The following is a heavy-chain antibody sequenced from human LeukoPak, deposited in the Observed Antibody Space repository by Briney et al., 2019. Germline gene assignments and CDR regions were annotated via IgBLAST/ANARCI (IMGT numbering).Heavy chain of an antibody. J-gene: IGHJ3*01. CDR1: GGTFSSYA. Sequence: ASVKVSCKASGGTFSSYAISWVRQAPGQGLEWMGGIIPIFGTANYAQKFQGRVTITADESTSTAYMELSSLRSEDTAAYYCARDDGRTMVPPWGQGTMVTVSS. V-gene: IGHV1-69*13. D-gene: IGHD3-10*01. CDR3: ARDDGRTMVPP. CDR2: IIPIFGTA.